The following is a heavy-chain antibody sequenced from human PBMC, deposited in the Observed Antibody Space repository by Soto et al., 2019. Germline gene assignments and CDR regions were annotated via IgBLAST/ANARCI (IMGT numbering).Heavy chain of an antibody. CDR1: GFTLSNYG. J-gene: IGHJ5*02. V-gene: IGHV3-33*01. D-gene: IGHD3-10*01. CDR2: IWYDGTTT. CDR3: ARNVGSSGSSRWFDT. Sequence: QVQLVESGGGVVQPGRSLTLSCVASGFTLSNYGMHWVRQAPGKGLEWVAVIWYDGTTTYSADPVKGRFSISRDNSKNARFRQLSSLRAEDTAVDYGARNVGSSGSSRWFDTWGQGTLVTVSS.